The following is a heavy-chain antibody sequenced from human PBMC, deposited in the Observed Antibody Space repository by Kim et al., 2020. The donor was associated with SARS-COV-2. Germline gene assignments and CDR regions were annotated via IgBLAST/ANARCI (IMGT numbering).Heavy chain of an antibody. J-gene: IGHJ4*02. CDR2: IKRDESER. CDR1: GFTSKSDW. V-gene: IGHV3-7*01. CDR3: ACLDPASNWGSAY. Sequence: GGSLRLSCEVSGFTSKSDWMSWVRQAPGRGLEWVAMIKRDESERYFADSVRGRFTISRDNAKNSLFLQMNSLRVEDTALYHCACLDPASNWGSAYWGQGT. D-gene: IGHD7-27*01.